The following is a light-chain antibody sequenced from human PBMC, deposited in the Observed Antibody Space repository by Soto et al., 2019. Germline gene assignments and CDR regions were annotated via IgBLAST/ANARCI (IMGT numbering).Light chain of an antibody. J-gene: IGKJ1*01. V-gene: IGKV1-5*03. CDR2: KAS. Sequence: DIQMTQSPSTLSASVGDRVTLXXRASQSISSWLAWYQQKPGTAPKXLSDKASSLERGVPSMFSGSGSGTEFTLTISSLQPDDFATYYCQQYNSDSLTFGQGTKVDI. CDR1: QSISSW. CDR3: QQYNSDSLT.